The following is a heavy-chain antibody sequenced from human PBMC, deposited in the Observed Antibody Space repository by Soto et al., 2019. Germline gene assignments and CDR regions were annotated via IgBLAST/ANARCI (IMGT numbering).Heavy chain of an antibody. CDR2: MNPNSGNT. Sequence: EASVKISCKASGYTFTSYDINWVRQATGQGLEWMGWMNPNSGNTGYAQKFQGRVTMTRNTSISTAYMELSSLRSEDTAVYYCARLGATAYYYYSYGMDVWGQGTTVTVSS. J-gene: IGHJ6*02. V-gene: IGHV1-8*01. CDR3: ARLGATAYYYYSYGMDV. CDR1: GYTFTSYD.